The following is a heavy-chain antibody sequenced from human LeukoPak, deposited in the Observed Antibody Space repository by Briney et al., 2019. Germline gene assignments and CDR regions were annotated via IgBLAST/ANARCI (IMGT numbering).Heavy chain of an antibody. Sequence: ASVKVSCKASGGTFISYAISWVRQAPGQGLEWMGGIIPIFGTANYAQKVQGRVTITADESTSTAYMELSSLRSEDTAVYYCARVPTTFPALPTTPNWFDPWGQGTLVTVSS. CDR1: GGTFISYA. CDR2: IIPIFGTA. J-gene: IGHJ5*02. V-gene: IGHV1-69*01. CDR3: ARVPTTFPALPTTPNWFDP. D-gene: IGHD3-9*01.